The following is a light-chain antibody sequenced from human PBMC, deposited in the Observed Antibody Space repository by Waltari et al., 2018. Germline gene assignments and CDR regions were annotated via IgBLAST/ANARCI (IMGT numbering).Light chain of an antibody. CDR1: SGHSPYA. Sequence: QLVLTQSPSASASLGASVKLTCTLSSGHSPYAIAWHQQQPEKGPRFLMKLKSDGSHSKGDGIPDRFSGYSSGAERYLTISSLQSEDEADYYCQTWGTGIHVFGTGTKVTVL. CDR2: LKSDGSH. V-gene: IGLV4-69*01. CDR3: QTWGTGIHV. J-gene: IGLJ1*01.